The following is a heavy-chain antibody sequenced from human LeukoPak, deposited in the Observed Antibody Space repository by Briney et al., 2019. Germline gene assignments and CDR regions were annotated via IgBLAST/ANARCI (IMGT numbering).Heavy chain of an antibody. V-gene: IGHV6-1*01. Sequence: SQTLSLTCAISGDSVSSNSAAWKWIRQSPSRALVWLGRTYYRSKWYTEYSVSVKSRITINPDTSKQQCSLPPDSVTPEDTAVYYGARDGDSGMRYWGQGTLVTVSS. D-gene: IGHD5-12*01. CDR2: TYYRSKWYT. J-gene: IGHJ4*02. CDR1: GDSVSSNSAA. CDR3: ARDGDSGMRY.